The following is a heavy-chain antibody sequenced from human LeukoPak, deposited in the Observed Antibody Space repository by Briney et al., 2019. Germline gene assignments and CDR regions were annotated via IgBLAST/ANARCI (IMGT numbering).Heavy chain of an antibody. Sequence: GGSLRLSCAASGFAFSSYEMNWVRQAPGKGLEWVSYISSSGSTIYYADSVKGRFTISRDNAKNSLYLQMNSLRAEDTAVYYCARGQLWPSYYFDYWGQGTLVTVSS. CDR1: GFAFSSYE. J-gene: IGHJ4*02. V-gene: IGHV3-48*03. CDR3: ARGQLWPSYYFDY. CDR2: ISSSGSTI. D-gene: IGHD5-18*01.